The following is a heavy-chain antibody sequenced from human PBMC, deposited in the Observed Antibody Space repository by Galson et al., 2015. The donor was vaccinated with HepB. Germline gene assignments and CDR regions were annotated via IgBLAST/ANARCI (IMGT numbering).Heavy chain of an antibody. CDR1: GFTFSDYS. J-gene: IGHJ4*02. CDR3: ARERDDSSPFDY. Sequence: SLRLSCAASGFTFSDYSMNWVRQAPGKGLEWVSYISTGSTTIYYTDSVRGRFTISRDNAKNSLYLQMNSLSAGDTAVYYCARERDDSSPFDYWGQGTLVTVSS. V-gene: IGHV3-48*01. D-gene: IGHD3-22*01. CDR2: ISTGSTTI.